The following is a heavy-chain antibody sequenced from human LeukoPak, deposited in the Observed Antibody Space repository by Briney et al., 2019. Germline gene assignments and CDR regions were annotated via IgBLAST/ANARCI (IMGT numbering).Heavy chain of an antibody. V-gene: IGHV4-59*01. D-gene: IGHD6-13*01. CDR2: IYYSGST. J-gene: IGHJ5*02. Sequence: SETLSLTCTVSGGSISSYYWSWIRQPPGKGLEWIGYIYYSGSTNYNPSLKSRVTISVDTSKNQFSLKLSSVTAPDTAVYYCARDREPYSSSSDETNWFDPWGQGTLVTVSS. CDR1: GGSISSYY. CDR3: ARDREPYSSSSDETNWFDP.